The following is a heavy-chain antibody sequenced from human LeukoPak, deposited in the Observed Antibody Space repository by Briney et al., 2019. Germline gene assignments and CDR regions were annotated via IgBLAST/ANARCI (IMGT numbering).Heavy chain of an antibody. J-gene: IGHJ4*02. V-gene: IGHV3-7*01. D-gene: IGHD3-22*01. CDR3: ARDSDSSGLLRKADY. Sequence: GGSLRLSCAASGFTLSSYWMSWVRQAPGKGLEWVANIKQDGSEKYYVDSVKGRFTISRDNAKNSLYLQMNSLRAEDTAVYYCARDSDSSGLLRKADYWGQRTLVTVSS. CDR2: IKQDGSEK. CDR1: GFTLSSYW.